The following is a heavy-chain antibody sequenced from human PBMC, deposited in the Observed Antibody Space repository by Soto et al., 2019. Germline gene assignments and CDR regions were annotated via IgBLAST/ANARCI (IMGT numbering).Heavy chain of an antibody. Sequence: QVQLVQSGAEVKKPGSSVKVSCKASGGTFSSYTISWVRQAPGQGLEWMGRIIPILGIANYAQKFQGRVTITADKSTRTAYLELSSLRSEDTAVYYCARAPGGGYYQTLDYWGQGTLVTVSA. CDR3: ARAPGGGYYQTLDY. D-gene: IGHD3-22*01. J-gene: IGHJ4*02. V-gene: IGHV1-69*02. CDR2: IIPILGIA. CDR1: GGTFSSYT.